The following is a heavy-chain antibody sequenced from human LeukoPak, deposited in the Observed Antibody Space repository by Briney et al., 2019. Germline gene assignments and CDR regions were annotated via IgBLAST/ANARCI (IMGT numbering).Heavy chain of an antibody. D-gene: IGHD5-24*01. CDR2: MDPSSGNT. V-gene: IGHV1-8*02. J-gene: IGHJ4*02. CDR1: GYTFTNYD. CDR3: ARTKRQNTNCDY. Sequence: ASVKVYCKASGYTFTNYDINWVRQATGQGLEWMGWMDPSSGNTGYAQKFRGRVTMTRDTSINTAYMEVSSLRSDDTAVYYCARTKRQNTNCDYWGQGTLVTVSS.